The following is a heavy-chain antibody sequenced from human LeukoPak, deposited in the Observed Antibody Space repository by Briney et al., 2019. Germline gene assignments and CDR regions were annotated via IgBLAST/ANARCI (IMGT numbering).Heavy chain of an antibody. J-gene: IGHJ4*02. CDR3: ASMVVAATKRAGYFDY. CDR1: GGTFSSYA. CDR2: IIPIFGTA. D-gene: IGHD2-15*01. V-gene: IGHV1-69*05. Sequence: SVKVSCKASGGTFSSYAISWVRQAPGQGLEWMGGIIPIFGTANYAQKFQGRVTITTDESTSTACMELSSLRSEDTAVYYCASMVVAATKRAGYFDYWGQGTLVTVSS.